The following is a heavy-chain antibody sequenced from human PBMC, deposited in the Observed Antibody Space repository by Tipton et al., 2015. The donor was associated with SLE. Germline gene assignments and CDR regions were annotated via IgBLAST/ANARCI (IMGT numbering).Heavy chain of an antibody. V-gene: IGHV3-74*01. D-gene: IGHD3-3*01. J-gene: IGHJ3*02. CDR1: GFTFSSYW. Sequence: SLRLSCAASGFTFSSYWMHWVRQAPGKGLVWVSRINSDGSSTSYADSVKGRFTISRDNAKNTLYLQMNSLRAEDTAVYYCARDPTTFWSGCSDAFDIWGQGTMVTVSS. CDR2: INSDGSST. CDR3: ARDPTTFWSGCSDAFDI.